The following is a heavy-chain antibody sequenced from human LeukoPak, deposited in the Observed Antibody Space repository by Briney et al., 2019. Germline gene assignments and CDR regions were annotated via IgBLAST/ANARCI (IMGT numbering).Heavy chain of an antibody. CDR3: ARYSSSWYYFDY. V-gene: IGHV4-34*01. Sequence: SETLSLTCAVYGGSFSGYYWSWIRQPPGKGLEWIGEINHSGSTNYNPSPKSRVTISVDTSKNQFSLKLSSVTAADTAVYYCARYSSSWYYFDYWGQGTLVTVSS. J-gene: IGHJ4*02. CDR1: GGSFSGYY. D-gene: IGHD6-13*01. CDR2: INHSGST.